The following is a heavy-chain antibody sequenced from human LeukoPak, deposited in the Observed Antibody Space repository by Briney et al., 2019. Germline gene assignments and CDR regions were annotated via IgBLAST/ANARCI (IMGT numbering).Heavy chain of an antibody. V-gene: IGHV1-18*01. CDR1: GYTFTSYG. CDR3: ARSRLMVRGVNWFDP. D-gene: IGHD3-10*01. CDR2: ISAYNGNT. Sequence: ASVTVSFKASGYTFTSYGISWVRQAPGQGLEWMGWISAYNGNTNYAQKLQGRVTMTTDTSTSTAYMELSSLRSEDTAVYYCARSRLMVRGVNWFDPWGQGTLVTVSS. J-gene: IGHJ5*02.